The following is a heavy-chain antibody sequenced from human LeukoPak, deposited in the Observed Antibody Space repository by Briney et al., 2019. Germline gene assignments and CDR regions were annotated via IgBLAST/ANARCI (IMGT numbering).Heavy chain of an antibody. Sequence: GGSLRLSCAASGFTFSSYAMSWVRQAPGRGLEWVSAISGSGGSTYYADSVKGRFTISRDNSKNTLYLQMNSLRAEDTAVYYCAKSRTYYYGSGSYFPHWGQGTLVPSPQ. J-gene: IGHJ4*02. CDR3: AKSRTYYYGSGSYFPH. CDR1: GFTFSSYA. V-gene: IGHV3-23*01. D-gene: IGHD3-10*01. CDR2: ISGSGGST.